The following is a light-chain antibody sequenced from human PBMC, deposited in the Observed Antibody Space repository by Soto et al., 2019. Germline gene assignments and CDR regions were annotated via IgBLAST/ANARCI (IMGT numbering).Light chain of an antibody. J-gene: IGKJ1*01. Sequence: ETVMTQSPDTLSLSPGERATLAVRASQSVSDNLAWYQQRPGQGPRLLIYGASTRATGIPARFSGSGSGTEFTLTISSLQSEDFAVYYCQQYKNWPHTFGQGTKVDIK. CDR1: QSVSDN. CDR3: QQYKNWPHT. V-gene: IGKV3-15*01. CDR2: GAS.